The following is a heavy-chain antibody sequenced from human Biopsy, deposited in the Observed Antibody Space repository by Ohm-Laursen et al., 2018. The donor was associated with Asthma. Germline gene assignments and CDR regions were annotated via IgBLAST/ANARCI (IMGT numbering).Heavy chain of an antibody. CDR3: ARGQKSPGDRWFDP. Sequence: GSVKVSCKTSGGTFRTYAFNWVRQAPGQGLEWMGRINPNSGGTNYAQKFQGRVTMTSDTSISTAYMELSRLRPDDTALYYCARGQKSPGDRWFDPWGQGTLVTVSS. V-gene: IGHV1-2*06. D-gene: IGHD7-27*01. CDR2: INPNSGGT. CDR1: GGTFRTYA. J-gene: IGHJ5*02.